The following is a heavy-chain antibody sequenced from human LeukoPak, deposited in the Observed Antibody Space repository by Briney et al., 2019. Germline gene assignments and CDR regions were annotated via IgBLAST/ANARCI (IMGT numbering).Heavy chain of an antibody. CDR3: ARDLHGIAVAGSLDY. V-gene: IGHV4-61*02. CDR2: IYTSGST. D-gene: IGHD6-19*01. J-gene: IGHJ4*02. CDR1: GGSISSGSYY. Sequence: PSETLSLTCTVSGGSISSGSYYWSWIRQPAGKGLEWIGRIYTSGSTNYNPSPKSRVTISVDTSKNQFSLKLSSVTAADTAVYYCARDLHGIAVAGSLDYWGQGTLVTVSS.